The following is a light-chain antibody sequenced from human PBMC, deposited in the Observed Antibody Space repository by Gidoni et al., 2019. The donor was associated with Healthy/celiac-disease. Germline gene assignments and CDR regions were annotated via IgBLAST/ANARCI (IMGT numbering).Light chain of an antibody. CDR3: QQRSNWPPLWT. V-gene: IGKV3-11*01. J-gene: IGKJ1*01. CDR2: DAS. Sequence: EIVLTQSPATLSLSPGERATLSCRASQSVSSYLAWYQQKPGQAPRLLIYDASNRATGIPARLSGSGSGTDFTLTISSLEPEDFAVYYCQQRSNWPPLWTFGQGTKVEIK. CDR1: QSVSSY.